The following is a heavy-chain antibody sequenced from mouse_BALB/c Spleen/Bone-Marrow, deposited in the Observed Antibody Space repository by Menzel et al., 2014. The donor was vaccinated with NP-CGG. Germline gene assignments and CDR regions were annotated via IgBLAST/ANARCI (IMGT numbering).Heavy chain of an antibody. J-gene: IGHJ3*01. Sequence: EVMLVESGAELVKPGASVKLSCTASGFNIKDTYMHWVKQRPEQGLEWIGRIDPANGNTKYDPKFQGKANITADTSSNTAYLQLSSLTSEDTAVYYCARNGNYGAWFAYWGQGTLVTVSA. CDR1: GFNIKDTY. CDR3: ARNGNYGAWFAY. D-gene: IGHD2-1*01. CDR2: IDPANGNT. V-gene: IGHV14-3*02.